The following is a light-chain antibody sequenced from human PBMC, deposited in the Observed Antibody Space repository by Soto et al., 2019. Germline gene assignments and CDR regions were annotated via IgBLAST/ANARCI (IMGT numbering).Light chain of an antibody. J-gene: IGLJ1*01. Sequence: QSALTQPASVSGSPGQSITISCTGTSSDDGGYNYVSWYQQHPGKAPKLMIYDVSNRPSGVSNRFSGSKSGNTASLTISGLQAEDEADYYCSSYTSSSLYVFGTGTQVTVL. V-gene: IGLV2-14*01. CDR1: SSDDGGYNY. CDR3: SSYTSSSLYV. CDR2: DVS.